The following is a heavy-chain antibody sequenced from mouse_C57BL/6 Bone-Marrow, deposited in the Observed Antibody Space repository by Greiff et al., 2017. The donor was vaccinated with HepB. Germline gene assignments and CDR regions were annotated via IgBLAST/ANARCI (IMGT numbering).Heavy chain of an antibody. CDR3: AREGLLLREGYFDY. V-gene: IGHV5-6*01. D-gene: IGHD1-1*01. J-gene: IGHJ2*01. Sequence: EVQRVESGGDLVKPGGSLKLSCAASGFTFSSYGMSWVRQTPDKRLEWVATISSGGSYTYYPDSVKGRFTISRDNAKNTLYLQMSSLKSEDKAMYYCAREGLLLREGYFDYWGQGTTLTVSS. CDR2: ISSGGSYT. CDR1: GFTFSSYG.